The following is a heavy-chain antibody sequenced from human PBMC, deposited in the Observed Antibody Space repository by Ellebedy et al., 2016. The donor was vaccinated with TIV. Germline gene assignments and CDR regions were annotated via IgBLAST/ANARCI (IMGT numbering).Heavy chain of an antibody. CDR3: ARGSGYCSSTSCSGGSD. D-gene: IGHD2-2*01. CDR1: GFTFSSYS. Sequence: GESLKISCAASGFTFSSYSMNWVRQAPGRGLEWLANIKQDGSDKNYVDYGKGRFTIYMDNTKKSLYLQMDSLRAEDTAVYYCARGSGYCSSTSCSGGSDWGQGTPVTASS. CDR2: IKQDGSDK. V-gene: IGHV3-7*03. J-gene: IGHJ4*02.